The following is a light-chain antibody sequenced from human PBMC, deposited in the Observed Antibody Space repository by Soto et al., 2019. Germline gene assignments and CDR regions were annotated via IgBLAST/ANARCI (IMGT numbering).Light chain of an antibody. J-gene: IGKJ1*01. CDR2: GAS. V-gene: IGKV3-20*01. CDR3: QQYGSSPRT. Sequence: EIVLTQSPGTMSLSPGEIATLSCRASQSVSSSYLAWYQQKPGQAPRLLIYGASSRATGIPDRFSGSGSGTDFTLTISRLEPEDFAVYSCQQYGSSPRTFGQGTKVEIK. CDR1: QSVSSSY.